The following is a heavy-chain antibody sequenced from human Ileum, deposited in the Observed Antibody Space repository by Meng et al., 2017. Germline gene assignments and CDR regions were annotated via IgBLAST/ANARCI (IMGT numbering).Heavy chain of an antibody. CDR2: IFPDDSRT. CDR1: GYSFAGYW. D-gene: IGHD6-19*01. CDR3: ARFSGPTFMANWFDP. V-gene: IGHV5-51*01. Sequence: GESLKISCKGSGYSFAGYWIGWVRQMPGKGLEWMDIIFPDDSRTKYNPSFEGQVTMSADKYINTAYLQWSDLKASDTAMYYCARFSGPTFMANWFDPWGQGTLVTVSS. J-gene: IGHJ5*02.